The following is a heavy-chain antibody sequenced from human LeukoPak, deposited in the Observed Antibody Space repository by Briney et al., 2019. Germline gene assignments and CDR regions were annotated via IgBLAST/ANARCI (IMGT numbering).Heavy chain of an antibody. CDR3: AKTQYYYDSSGYNEGAYYFDY. CDR1: RFTFSSYA. V-gene: IGHV3-23*01. Sequence: GGSLRLSCAASRFTFSSYAMSWVRQAPGKGLEWVSAISGSGGSTYYADSVKGRFTISRDNSKNTLYLQMNSLRAEDTAVYYCAKTQYYYDSSGYNEGAYYFDYWGQGTLVTVSS. CDR2: ISGSGGST. D-gene: IGHD3-22*01. J-gene: IGHJ4*02.